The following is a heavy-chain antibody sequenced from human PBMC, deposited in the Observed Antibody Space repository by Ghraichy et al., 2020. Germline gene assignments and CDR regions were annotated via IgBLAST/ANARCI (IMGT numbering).Heavy chain of an antibody. CDR3: ARRVGANCFDS. CDR2: IDYIGGI. CDR1: GASIGSSY. D-gene: IGHD1-26*01. V-gene: IGHV4-59*01. Sequence: GSLSLTCTVSGASIGSSYWSWVRQPPGKALEWIAYIDYIGGISFNPSLKTRVHMSKDASKNQVSLEVHSVTAADMAVYYCARRVGANCFDSWGHGTLVTVSS. J-gene: IGHJ5*01.